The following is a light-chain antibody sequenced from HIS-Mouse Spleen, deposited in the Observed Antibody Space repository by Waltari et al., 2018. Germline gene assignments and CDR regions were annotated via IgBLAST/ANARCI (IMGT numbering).Light chain of an antibody. Sequence: SYVLTQPPSVSVAPGQTARITCGGNNIGSKSVQWYQQKPGQAPVLVVYDDRDRPSGIPERFSGSNSGNTATLTISRVEAGDEADYYCQVWDSSSDHYVFGTGTKVTVL. CDR2: DDR. V-gene: IGLV3-21*02. J-gene: IGLJ1*01. CDR3: QVWDSSSDHYV. CDR1: NIGSKS.